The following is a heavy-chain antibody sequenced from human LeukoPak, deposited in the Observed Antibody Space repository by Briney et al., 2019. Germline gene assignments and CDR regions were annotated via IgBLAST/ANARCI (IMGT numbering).Heavy chain of an antibody. CDR2: MNPNSGNT. V-gene: IGHV1-8*03. CDR3: ARFRYCSSTSCYAGGRKRNDY. CDR1: GYTFTSYD. Sequence: ASVKVSCKASGYTFTSYDINWVRQAPGQGLEWMGCMNPNSGNTGYAQKFQGRVTITRNTSISTAYMELSSLRSEDTAVYYCARFRYCSSTSCYAGGRKRNDYWGQGTLVTVSS. J-gene: IGHJ4*02. D-gene: IGHD2-2*01.